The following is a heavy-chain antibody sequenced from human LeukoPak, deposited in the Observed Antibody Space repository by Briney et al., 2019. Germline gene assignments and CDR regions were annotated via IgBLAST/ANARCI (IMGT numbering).Heavy chain of an antibody. Sequence: GGSLRLSCAASGFTFSSYTMHWIRQAPGKGLEWVSSISGSNSYIFYADSVKGRFTVSRDSAKDSLYLQMNSLRAKDTAVYYCARALTTLTYEGYWGQGTLVTVSS. V-gene: IGHV3-21*01. J-gene: IGHJ4*02. CDR1: GFTFSSYT. CDR2: ISGSNSYI. D-gene: IGHD1-1*01. CDR3: ARALTTLTYEGY.